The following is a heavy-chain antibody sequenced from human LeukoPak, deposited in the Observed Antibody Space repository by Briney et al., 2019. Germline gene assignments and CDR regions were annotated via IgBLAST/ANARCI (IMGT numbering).Heavy chain of an antibody. D-gene: IGHD7-27*01. CDR1: GFTVSSNY. V-gene: IGHV3-53*01. J-gene: IGHJ3*02. CDR3: ARGFNWGPQTLFGAFDI. CDR2: IYSGGHT. Sequence: GGSLRLSCAASGFTVSSNYMSWVRQAPGKGLEWVSIIYSGGHTFYADSVKGRFTISRDIFKDTVYLQMSSLRADDTAIYYCARGFNWGPQTLFGAFDIWGQGTVVTVSS.